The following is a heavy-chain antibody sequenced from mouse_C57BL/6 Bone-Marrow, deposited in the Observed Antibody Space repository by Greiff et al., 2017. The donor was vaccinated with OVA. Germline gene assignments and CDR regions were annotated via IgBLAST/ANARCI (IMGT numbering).Heavy chain of an antibody. CDR3: ATAQAKAWFAY. V-gene: IGHV3-6*01. CDR1: GYSITSGYY. Sequence: EVQLVESGPGLVKPSQSLSLTCSVTGYSITSGYYWNWIRQFPGNKLEWMGYISYDGSNNYNPSLKNRISITRDTSKNQFFLKLNSVTTEDTATYYCATAQAKAWFAYWGQGTLVTVSA. D-gene: IGHD3-2*02. CDR2: ISYDGSN. J-gene: IGHJ3*01.